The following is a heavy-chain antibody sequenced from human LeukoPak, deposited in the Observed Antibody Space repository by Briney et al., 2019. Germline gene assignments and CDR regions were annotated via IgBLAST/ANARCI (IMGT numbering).Heavy chain of an antibody. CDR3: ARDTESDLDY. V-gene: IGHV1-3*01. J-gene: IGHJ4*02. CDR2: INAGKGNR. Sequence: ASVKVSCKASGYTFTSNAIHWVRQAPGQRLEWMGWINAGKGNREYSQKFQGRVTITVDTSACTAYMELSSLRSEDTAVYYCARDTESDLDYWGQGTLVTVSS. CDR1: GYTFTSNA.